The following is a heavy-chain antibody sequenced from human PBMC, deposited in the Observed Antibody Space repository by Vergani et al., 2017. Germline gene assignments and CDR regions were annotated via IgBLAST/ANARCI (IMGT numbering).Heavy chain of an antibody. CDR1: GFSLSTSGMC. CDR2: IDWDDDK. D-gene: IGHD2-2*01. J-gene: IGHJ6*03. V-gene: IGHV2-70*15. Sequence: QVTLRESGPALVKPTQTLTLTCTFSGFSLSTSGMCVSWIRQHPGKALEWLARIDWDDDKYYSTSLKTRLTIYTVTSKNQVVLTMTNMDPVDTATYYCARINRYCSSTSCYVYYYYMDVWGKGTTVTVSS. CDR3: ARINRYCSSTSCYVYYYYMDV.